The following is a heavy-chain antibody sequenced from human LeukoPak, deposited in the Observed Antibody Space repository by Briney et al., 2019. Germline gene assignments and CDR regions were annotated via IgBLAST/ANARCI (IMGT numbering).Heavy chain of an antibody. CDR2: FDPEDGET. V-gene: IGHV1-24*01. CDR1: GYTLTELS. CDR3: AREGREYDFWSGPIRLWFQH. D-gene: IGHD3-3*01. J-gene: IGHJ1*01. Sequence: GASVKVSCKVSGYTLTELSMHWVRQAPGKGLEWMGGFDPEDGETIYAQKFQGRVTMTEDTSTDTAYMELRSLRSDDTAVYYCAREGREYDFWSGPIRLWFQHWGQGTLVTVSS.